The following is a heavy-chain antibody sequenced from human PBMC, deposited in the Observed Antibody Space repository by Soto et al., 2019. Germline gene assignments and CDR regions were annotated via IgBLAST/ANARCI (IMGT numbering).Heavy chain of an antibody. CDR1: GVTFSSDA. V-gene: IGHV3-23*01. Sequence: WGSLRLSCAASGVTFSSDAMIWVLQPPGQGLEWVSAISGSGGSTYYADSVKGRFTISRDNSKNTLYLQMNSLRAEDTAVYYCAKDLSAKQLVTGDYWGQGTLVTVSS. D-gene: IGHD6-6*01. CDR2: ISGSGGST. CDR3: AKDLSAKQLVTGDY. J-gene: IGHJ4*02.